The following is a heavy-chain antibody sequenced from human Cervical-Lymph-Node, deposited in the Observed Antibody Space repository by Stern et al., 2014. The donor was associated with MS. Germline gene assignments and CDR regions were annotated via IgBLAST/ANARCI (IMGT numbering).Heavy chain of an antibody. J-gene: IGHJ1*01. Sequence: EVQLVESGGGLVQPGGSLRLSCAASGFTFSAFAMSWVRQGPGTGREWVSSIGGSGDTTFYADSVKGRFTISRDKSKNTLFLQMNSLGAEDTALYYCARADNDFWSGYYEEFFPLWGQGTLVTVSS. CDR3: ARADNDFWSGYYEEFFPL. CDR2: IGGSGDTT. V-gene: IGHV3-23*04. D-gene: IGHD3-3*01. CDR1: GFTFSAFA.